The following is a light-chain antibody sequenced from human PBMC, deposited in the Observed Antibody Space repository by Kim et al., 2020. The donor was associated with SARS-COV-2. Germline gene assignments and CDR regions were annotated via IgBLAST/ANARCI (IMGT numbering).Light chain of an antibody. CDR1: QPISTS. Sequence: DIQMTQFPSSVSASVGDSVTITCRASQPISTSLAWYQQTPGKAPKLLIYTASSLQSGAPSRFSGYGSGTDFTLTITSLQPEDFATYYCQQAHSFPLTFGGGTKVEIK. CDR3: QQAHSFPLT. V-gene: IGKV1-12*01. CDR2: TAS. J-gene: IGKJ4*01.